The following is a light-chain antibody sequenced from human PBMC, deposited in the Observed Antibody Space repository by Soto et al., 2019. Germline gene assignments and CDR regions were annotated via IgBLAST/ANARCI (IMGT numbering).Light chain of an antibody. CDR3: QQSYSTPGT. CDR2: AAS. CDR1: QSISSY. V-gene: IGKV1-39*01. J-gene: IGKJ1*01. Sequence: DIQMTQSPSSLSASVGDRVTITCRASQSISSYLNWYQQKPGKAPKLLIYAASSLQSVVPSRFSGSGSGTDFTLTISSLQPEDFATYYCQQSYSTPGTFGQGTQVEIK.